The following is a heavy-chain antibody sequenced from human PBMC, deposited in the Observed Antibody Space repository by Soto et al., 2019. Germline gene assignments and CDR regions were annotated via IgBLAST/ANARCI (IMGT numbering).Heavy chain of an antibody. J-gene: IGHJ6*02. CDR1: GYTFTSDG. CDR2: ISAYNGNT. CDR3: ASYGWNYDYYYGMDV. V-gene: IGHV1-18*01. D-gene: IGHD1-1*01. Sequence: GGPVKVSCKASGYTFTSDGISWVRQAPGQGLEWMGWISAYNGNTNYAQKLQGRVTMTTDTSTSTAYMELRSLRSDDTAVYYCASYGWNYDYYYGMDVWGQGTTVTVSS.